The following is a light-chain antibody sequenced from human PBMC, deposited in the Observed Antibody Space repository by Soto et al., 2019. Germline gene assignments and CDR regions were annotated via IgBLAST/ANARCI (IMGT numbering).Light chain of an antibody. CDR1: QGISRS. CDR3: QQADTFPIT. V-gene: IGKV1-12*01. J-gene: IGKJ5*01. CDR2: AAS. Sequence: DIRRTQLPSSLSAFAGDRVTITCCPSQGISRSLAWYQKKPGKAHKILIYAASSLQSGVQSRFSGSGFGTDFTLNISSLQPEDSAIYYCQQADTFPITFGQGTRLDIK.